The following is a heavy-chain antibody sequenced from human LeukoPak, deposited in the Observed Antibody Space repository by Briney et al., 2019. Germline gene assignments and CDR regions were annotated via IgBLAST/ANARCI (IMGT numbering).Heavy chain of an antibody. CDR1: GFTFSSYS. J-gene: IGHJ6*02. CDR3: ARSLDIVVVPAAIPHYYYYGMDV. Sequence: GGSLRLSCAASGFTFSSYSMNWVRQAPGKGLEWVSVISSSSSNKYYADSVKGRFTISRDNAKNSLYLQMNSLRAEDTAVYYCARSLDIVVVPAAIPHYYYYGMDVWGQGTPVTVSS. CDR2: ISSSSSNK. D-gene: IGHD2-2*03. V-gene: IGHV3-21*01.